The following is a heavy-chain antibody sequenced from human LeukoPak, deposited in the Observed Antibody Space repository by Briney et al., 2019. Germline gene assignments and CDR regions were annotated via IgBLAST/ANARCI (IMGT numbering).Heavy chain of an antibody. CDR3: ARAVYHYASGRSLGA. D-gene: IGHD3-10*01. Sequence: PSETLSLTCTVSGGSLSSGDYYWSWIRHLPRKGLEWIGYIYYTGDTSYNPSLKSRVTLSVDTSKNQFSLRVSSVTAADTAVYYCARAVYHYASGRSLGAWGQGTLVTVSS. V-gene: IGHV4-30-4*01. CDR2: IYYTGDT. CDR1: GGSLSSGDYY. J-gene: IGHJ5*02.